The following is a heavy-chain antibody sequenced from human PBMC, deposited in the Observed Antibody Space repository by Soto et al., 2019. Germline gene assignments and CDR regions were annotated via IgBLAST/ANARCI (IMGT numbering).Heavy chain of an antibody. CDR1: GGSVSSGSYY. V-gene: IGHV4-61*01. CDR2: IYYSGST. J-gene: IGHJ4*02. Sequence: SETLSLTCTVSGGSVSSGSYYWSWIRQPPGKGLEWIGYIYYSGSTNYNPSLKSRVTISVDTSKNQFSLKLSSVTAADTAVYYCARGELGPDFDYWGQGTLVTVSS. D-gene: IGHD7-27*01. CDR3: ARGELGPDFDY.